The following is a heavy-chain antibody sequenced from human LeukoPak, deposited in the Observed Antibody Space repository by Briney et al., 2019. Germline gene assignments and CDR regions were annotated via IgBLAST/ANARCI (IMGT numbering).Heavy chain of an antibody. CDR2: IKQDGSEK. Sequence: GGSLRLSCAASGFTFSSYWMSWVRQAPGKGLEWVANIKQDGSEKYYVDSVKGRFTISRDNAKNSLYLQMNSLRAEDTAVYYCARVYRDSSGYFNYWGQGTLVTVSS. J-gene: IGHJ4*02. CDR1: GFTFSSYW. V-gene: IGHV3-7*01. CDR3: ARVYRDSSGYFNY. D-gene: IGHD3-22*01.